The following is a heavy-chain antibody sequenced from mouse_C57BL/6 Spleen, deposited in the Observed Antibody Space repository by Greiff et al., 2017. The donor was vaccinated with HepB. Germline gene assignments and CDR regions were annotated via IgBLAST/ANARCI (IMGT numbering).Heavy chain of an antibody. D-gene: IGHD1-1*01. V-gene: IGHV1-50*01. CDR3: ACPHYYGSSSFAY. J-gene: IGHJ3*01. CDR2: IDPSDSYT. Sequence: VQLQQSGAELVKPGASVKLSCKASGYTFTSYWMQWVKQRPGQGLEWIGEIDPSDSYTNYNQKFKGKATLTVDTSSSTAYTQLSSLTSEDSAVYYCACPHYYGSSSFAYWGQGTLVTVSA. CDR1: GYTFTSYW.